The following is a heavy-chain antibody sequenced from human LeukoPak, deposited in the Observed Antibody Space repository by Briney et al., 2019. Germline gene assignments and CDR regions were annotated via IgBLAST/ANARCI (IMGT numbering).Heavy chain of an antibody. CDR2: ISYDGSNK. J-gene: IGHJ4*02. CDR1: GFTFSSYA. CDR3: ARSSCYYLNYFDY. D-gene: IGHD3-22*01. Sequence: PGGSLRLSCAASGFTFSSYAMHWVRQAPGKGLEWVAVISYDGSNKYYADSVKGRFTISRDNSKNTLYLQMNSLRAEDTAVYYCARSSCYYLNYFDYWGQGTLVTVSS. V-gene: IGHV3-30-3*01.